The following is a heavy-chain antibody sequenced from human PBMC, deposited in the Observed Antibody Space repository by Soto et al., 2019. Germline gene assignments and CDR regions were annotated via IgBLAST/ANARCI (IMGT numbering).Heavy chain of an antibody. D-gene: IGHD3-22*01. Sequence: GASVKLSCKASGYTFTGYYMHWVRQAPGQGLEWMGWINPNSGGTNYAQKFQGRVTITADESTSTAYMELSSLRSEDTAVYYCASTPPYQTYYYDSSGYQYYFDYWGQGTLVTVSS. CDR1: GYTFTGYY. CDR2: INPNSGGT. J-gene: IGHJ4*02. V-gene: IGHV1-2*02. CDR3: ASTPPYQTYYYDSSGYQYYFDY.